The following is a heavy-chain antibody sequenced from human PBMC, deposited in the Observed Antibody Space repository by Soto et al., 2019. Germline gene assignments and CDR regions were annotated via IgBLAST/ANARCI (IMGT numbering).Heavy chain of an antibody. CDR1: GFTFSSNW. CDR3: SRGPTGWYGFDY. CDR2: INRDGSST. Sequence: EVQLVESGGVLVQPGGSLRLSCAASGFTFSSNWMHWVRQAPGKGLVWVSRINRDGSSTNYADSVKGRFIISRDNAENTLFLQMNSLTVDDTAVYYCSRGPTGWYGFDYWGQGTLVTVSS. D-gene: IGHD6-19*01. V-gene: IGHV3-74*01. J-gene: IGHJ4*02.